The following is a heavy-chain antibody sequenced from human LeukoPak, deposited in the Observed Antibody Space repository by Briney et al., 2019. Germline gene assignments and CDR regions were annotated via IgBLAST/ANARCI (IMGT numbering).Heavy chain of an antibody. D-gene: IGHD7-27*01. Sequence: PGGSLRLSCAASGLTFSSHWMHWVRQAPGKGLVWVSRITNDGSSTTYADSVKGRFTISRDNSKNALYLQMNSLRVEDTAVYYCAIDPNWGTHSWGQGVLVTVSS. CDR1: GLTFSSHW. J-gene: IGHJ4*02. CDR2: ITNDGSST. V-gene: IGHV3-74*01. CDR3: AIDPNWGTHS.